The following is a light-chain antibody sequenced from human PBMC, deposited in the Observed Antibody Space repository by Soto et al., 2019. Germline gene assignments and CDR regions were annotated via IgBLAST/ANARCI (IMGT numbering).Light chain of an antibody. CDR2: GAS. CDR1: QSVSSK. J-gene: IGKJ1*01. V-gene: IGKV3-15*01. Sequence: EIVMTQSPTTLSVSPGEGATLSCRASQSVSSKLAWYQQKPGQAPRLLIYGASTRATGIPARFSGSGSGTEFTLIISSLQSEDSAVYYCQQYNSWLWTFGQGTKVDI. CDR3: QQYNSWLWT.